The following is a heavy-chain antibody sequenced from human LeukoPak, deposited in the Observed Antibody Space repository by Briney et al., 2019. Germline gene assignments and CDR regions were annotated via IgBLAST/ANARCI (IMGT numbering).Heavy chain of an antibody. CDR2: DHYSGST. Sequence: SETLFLTCTVPNCPISRYYCSWIRQPPGKGLEWIGYDHYSGSTSSNPTLRSRFTISVDTSKNQISLRLRSVTAADTAVYYCARQGYDLSCGGYYYYMDVWGKGTTVTVSS. D-gene: IGHD3-3*01. CDR1: NCPISRYY. CDR3: ARQGYDLSCGGYYYYMDV. V-gene: IGHV4-59*13. J-gene: IGHJ6*03.